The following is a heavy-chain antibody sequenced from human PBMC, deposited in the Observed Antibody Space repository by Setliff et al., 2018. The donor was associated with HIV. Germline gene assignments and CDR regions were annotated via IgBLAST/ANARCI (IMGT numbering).Heavy chain of an antibody. CDR2: IYADGNT. CDR3: AKEGGASLGYGAFDI. CDR1: GFNVGDSY. D-gene: IGHD6-13*01. Sequence: LRLSCAVSGFNVGDSYMRWARQSPGKGLEWVSVIYADGNTHYAESVKGRFTTSRDVSKNTLFLQMNSLRADDTALYYCAKEGGASLGYGAFDIWGQGTMVTVSS. V-gene: IGHV3-53*01. J-gene: IGHJ3*02.